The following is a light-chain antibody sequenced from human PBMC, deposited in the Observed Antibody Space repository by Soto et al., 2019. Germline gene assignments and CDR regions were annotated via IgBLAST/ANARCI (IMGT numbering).Light chain of an antibody. V-gene: IGKV3-15*01. CDR3: QQYNKWPLL. CDR1: QSISNN. J-gene: IGKJ4*01. CDR2: GAS. Sequence: EIVMTQSPATLSVSPGERATLSCRASQSISNNLAWYQQRPGQAPRLLIYGASTRATGIPARFSGSGFGTDFTLTISSLQSEDFAVYYCQQYNKWPLLFGGGTKVE.